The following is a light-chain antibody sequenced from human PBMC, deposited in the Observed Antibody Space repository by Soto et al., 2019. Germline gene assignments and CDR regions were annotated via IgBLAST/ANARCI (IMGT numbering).Light chain of an antibody. V-gene: IGKV3-20*01. J-gene: IGKJ5*01. CDR3: QQYGSSSIT. CDR1: QSVSSSY. Sequence: EIVLTQSPGTLSLSPGERATLSCRASQSVSSSYLAWYQQKTGQAPRLLIYAASIRATDIPDRFSGSGSGTDFTLTISRLEPEDFAVFYCQQYGSSSITFGQGTRLEIK. CDR2: AAS.